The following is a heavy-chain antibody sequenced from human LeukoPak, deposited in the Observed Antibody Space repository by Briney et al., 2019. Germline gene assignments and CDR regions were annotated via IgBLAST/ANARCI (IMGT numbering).Heavy chain of an antibody. CDR2: FDPEDGET. J-gene: IGHJ4*02. CDR3: ATRIAARRGYFDY. V-gene: IGHV1-24*01. Sequence: ASVKVSCKVSGYTLTELSMHWVRQAPGKGLEWMGGFDPEDGETIYAQKFQGIVTMTEDTSTDTAYMELSSLRSEDTAVYYCATRIAARRGYFDYWGQGTLVTVSS. CDR1: GYTLTELS. D-gene: IGHD6-6*01.